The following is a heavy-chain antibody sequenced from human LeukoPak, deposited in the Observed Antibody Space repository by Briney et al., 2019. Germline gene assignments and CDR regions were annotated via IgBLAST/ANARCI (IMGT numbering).Heavy chain of an antibody. CDR2: IYPDDSNT. J-gene: IGHJ3*02. V-gene: IGHV5-51*01. CDR1: GYCFSNYW. Sequence: GESLKISCKGSGYCFSNYWIAWVRQMPGKGLEWMGIIYPDDSNTRYSTSFQGQVTISADKSISIASLQWSSLKASDTAMYYCARTNPWFGELDAFDIWGQGTLVTVSS. D-gene: IGHD3-10*01. CDR3: ARTNPWFGELDAFDI.